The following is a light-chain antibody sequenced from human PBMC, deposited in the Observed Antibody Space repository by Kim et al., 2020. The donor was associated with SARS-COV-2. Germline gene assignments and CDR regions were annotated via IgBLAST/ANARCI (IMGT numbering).Light chain of an antibody. CDR2: KAS. V-gene: IGKV1-5*03. J-gene: IGKJ2*01. Sequence: SADVGDKVTITCRASQSIKNWLAWYQQKPEKAPKLLIYKASNLESGVPSRFSGSGSVTEFTITISSLQPDDFATYYCQNYNSYTYTFGQGTKLEI. CDR1: QSIKNW. CDR3: QNYNSYTYT.